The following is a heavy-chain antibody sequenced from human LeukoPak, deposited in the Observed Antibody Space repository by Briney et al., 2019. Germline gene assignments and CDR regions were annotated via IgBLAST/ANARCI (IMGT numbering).Heavy chain of an antibody. D-gene: IGHD3-22*01. CDR2: IYYSGST. CDR1: GGSISSYY. V-gene: IGHV4-59*01. Sequence: SETLSLTCTVSGGSISSYYWSWIRQPPGKGLEWIGCIYYSGSTNYNPSLKSRVTISVDTSRNQFSLKLSSVTAADTAVYYCARATYYYDSSGYSNWFDPWGQGTLVTVSS. CDR3: ARATYYYDSSGYSNWFDP. J-gene: IGHJ5*02.